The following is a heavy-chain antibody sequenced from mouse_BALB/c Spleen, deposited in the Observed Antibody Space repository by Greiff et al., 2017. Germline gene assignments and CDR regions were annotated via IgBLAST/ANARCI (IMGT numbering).Heavy chain of an antibody. V-gene: IGHV5-17*02. D-gene: IGHD1-1*01. CDR1: GFTFSSFG. J-gene: IGHJ4*01. Sequence: EVKLVESGGGLVQPGGSRKLSCAASGFTFSSFGMHWVRQAPEKGLEWVAYISSGSSTIYYADTVKGRFTISRDNPKNTLFLQMTSLRSEDTTMYYCARHSGSSPMDYWGQGTSVTVSS. CDR2: ISSGSSTI. CDR3: ARHSGSSPMDY.